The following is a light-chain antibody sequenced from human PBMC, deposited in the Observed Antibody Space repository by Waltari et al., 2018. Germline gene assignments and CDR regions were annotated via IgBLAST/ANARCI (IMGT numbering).Light chain of an antibody. CDR1: ESISSY. J-gene: IGKJ2*01. CDR2: AIT. Sequence: DIQLTQSPSSLSASVGDRVTMTCRASESISSYLNWYQQKPGKTPKLLIYAITNVQSGVPSRCSGSASGADFTLTISSLQPEDFATYYCQQSYSPPYTFGQGTKLEIK. V-gene: IGKV1-39*01. CDR3: QQSYSPPYT.